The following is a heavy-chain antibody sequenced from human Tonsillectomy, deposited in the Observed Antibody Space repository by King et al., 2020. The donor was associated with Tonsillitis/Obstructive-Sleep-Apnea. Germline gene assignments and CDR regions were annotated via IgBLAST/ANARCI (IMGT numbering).Heavy chain of an antibody. CDR2: ISSNGDNT. CDR3: ARLVTGSLAALHY. Sequence: DVQLVESGGGLVQPGGSLRLSCAASGFTFSSYAMHWVRQAPGKGLEYVSAISSNGDNTYYANSVKGRFTISRDNSKNTVFLQMGSLRAEDMAVYYCARLVTGSLAALHYWGQGTLVSVSS. V-gene: IGHV3-64*01. J-gene: IGHJ4*02. D-gene: IGHD1-14*01. CDR1: GFTFSSYA.